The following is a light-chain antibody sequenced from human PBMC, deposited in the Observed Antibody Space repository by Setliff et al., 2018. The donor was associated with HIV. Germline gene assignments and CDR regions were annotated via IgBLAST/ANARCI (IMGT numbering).Light chain of an antibody. J-gene: IGLJ1*01. CDR3: SSYTSISTYV. CDR2: EVN. CDR1: SSDVGSYNR. Sequence: QSLLTQPPSVSGSPGQSVTISCTGTSSDVGSYNRVSWYQQPPGTAPKLMIYEVNNRPSGVPDRFSGSKSGNTASLTISGLQAEDEADYYCSSYTSISTYVFGTGTKVTVL. V-gene: IGLV2-18*02.